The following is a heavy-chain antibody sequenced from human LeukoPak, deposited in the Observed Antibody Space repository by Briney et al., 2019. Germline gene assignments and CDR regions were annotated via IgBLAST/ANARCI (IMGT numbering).Heavy chain of an antibody. D-gene: IGHD4-17*01. V-gene: IGHV3-72*01. CDR1: GFTFSDHY. CDR3: AKDKRGGMDGDYYFDY. Sequence: GGSLRLSCAASGFTFSDHYMDWVRQAPGKGLEWVGRTRNKANSYTTEYAASVKGRFTISRDDSKNSLYLQMNSLRAEDTAVYYRAKDKRGGMDGDYYFDYWGQGTLVTVSS. CDR2: TRNKANSYTT. J-gene: IGHJ4*02.